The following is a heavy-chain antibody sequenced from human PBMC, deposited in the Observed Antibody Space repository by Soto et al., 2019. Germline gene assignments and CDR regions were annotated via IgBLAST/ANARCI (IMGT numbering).Heavy chain of an antibody. CDR3: AKDGGSGWFSWYYFDY. CDR2: ISYDGSNK. V-gene: IGHV3-30*18. J-gene: IGHJ4*02. Sequence: QVQLVESGGGVVQPGRSLRLSCAASGFTFSSYGMHWVRQAPGKGLEWVAVISYDGSNKYYADSVKGRFTISRDNSKNTLYLQMNSRRAEDTAVYYCAKDGGSGWFSWYYFDYWGQGTLVTVSS. CDR1: GFTFSSYG. D-gene: IGHD6-19*01.